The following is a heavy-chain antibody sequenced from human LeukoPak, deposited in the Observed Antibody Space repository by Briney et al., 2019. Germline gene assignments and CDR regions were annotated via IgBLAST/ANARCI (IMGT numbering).Heavy chain of an antibody. Sequence: ASVKVSCEASGYTFTSYYIHWVRQAPGQGLEWMGLINPVGGSTSYAQKLQGRVSMTRDTSTNTVYMELSGLRSEDTAVYYCARVYSSSSPTDYWGQGTLVAVSS. J-gene: IGHJ4*02. V-gene: IGHV1-46*04. CDR3: ARVYSSSSPTDY. D-gene: IGHD6-6*01. CDR1: GYTFTSYY. CDR2: INPVGGST.